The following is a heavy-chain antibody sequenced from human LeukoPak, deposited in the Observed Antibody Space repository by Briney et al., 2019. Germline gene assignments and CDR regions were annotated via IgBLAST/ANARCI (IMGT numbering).Heavy chain of an antibody. V-gene: IGHV3-30*02. J-gene: IGHJ6*03. CDR3: AKGGQLAGPGYHYMDV. Sequence: PGGSLRLSCAASGFSFNSYGMHWVRQAPGQGLDWVTFIRYDGSIKYYADSVKGRFAISRDNSKNTLYLQMNSLRAEDTAVYYCAKGGQLAGPGYHYMDVWGKGTTVTVSS. CDR1: GFSFNSYG. CDR2: IRYDGSIK. D-gene: IGHD6-6*01.